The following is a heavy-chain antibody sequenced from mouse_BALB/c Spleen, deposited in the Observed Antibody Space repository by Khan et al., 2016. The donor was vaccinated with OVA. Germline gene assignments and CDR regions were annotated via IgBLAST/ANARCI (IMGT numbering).Heavy chain of an antibody. Sequence: VQLQQSGPGLVKPSQSLSLTCTVTGYSITSGYGWNWIRQFPGNKLEWMGYISYSGSTNYNPYLKSRISITRDTSKNQFFLQLNSVTTEDTATYYCARTASIKYWGQGTTLTVSA. V-gene: IGHV3-2*02. J-gene: IGHJ2*01. CDR3: ARTASIKY. CDR1: GYSITSGYG. CDR2: ISYSGST. D-gene: IGHD1-2*01.